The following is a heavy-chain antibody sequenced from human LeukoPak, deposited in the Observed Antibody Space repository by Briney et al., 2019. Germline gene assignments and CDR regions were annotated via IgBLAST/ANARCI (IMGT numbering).Heavy chain of an antibody. D-gene: IGHD1-14*01. CDR3: ARLNGNHFDY. Sequence: GASVKVSCKASGYTFTGYYTHWVRQAPGQGLEWMAWINPNSGATDYAQKFQGRVTMTRDTSTSTAYMELSRLRSDDTAVYYCARLNGNHFDYWGQGTLVTVSS. J-gene: IGHJ4*02. CDR2: INPNSGAT. CDR1: GYTFTGYY. V-gene: IGHV1-2*02.